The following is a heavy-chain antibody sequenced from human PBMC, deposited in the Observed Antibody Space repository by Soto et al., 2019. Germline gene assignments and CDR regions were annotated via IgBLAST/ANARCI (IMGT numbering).Heavy chain of an antibody. J-gene: IGHJ5*02. D-gene: IGHD3-22*01. CDR2: IYPGDSET. Sequence: GESLKISCKGSGYSFSVHWIAWVRQMPGKGLEWMGIIYPGDSETRYSPSFQGQVTISADKSISTAYLQWSSLKASDTAMYYCARGLSSGYYNWFDPWGQGTQGTVSS. V-gene: IGHV5-51*01. CDR1: GYSFSVHW. CDR3: ARGLSSGYYNWFDP.